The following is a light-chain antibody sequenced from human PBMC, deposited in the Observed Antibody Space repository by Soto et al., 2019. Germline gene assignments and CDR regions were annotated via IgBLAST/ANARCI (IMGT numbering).Light chain of an antibody. J-gene: IGKJ1*01. CDR1: QSIDYW. V-gene: IGKV1-5*03. CDR2: NAS. Sequence: IQMTQSPATLAASVGDRITINCRASQSIDYWLAWYQQKPGKPPKLLXYNASSLETGVPPRFTGSGSTTEFTLNISSLQSEDFALYYCHHYDNWPLTWTFGQGTKVDI. CDR3: HHYDNWPLTWT.